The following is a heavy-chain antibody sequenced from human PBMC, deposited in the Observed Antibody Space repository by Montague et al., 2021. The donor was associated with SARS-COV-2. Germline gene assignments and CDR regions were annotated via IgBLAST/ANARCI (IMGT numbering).Heavy chain of an antibody. CDR1: GAPVNRGLYY. Sequence: TLSLTCAVSGAPVNRGLYYWSWIRRHPGKGLEWIGYMFYTGSTYYNRSLKSRLTISLDASKNQFSLSLSSVTAADTAIYYCARFSVRDYYFDYWGQGTLVSVS. CDR2: MFYTGST. V-gene: IGHV4-31*11. CDR3: ARFSVRDYYFDY. J-gene: IGHJ4*02. D-gene: IGHD3-10*01.